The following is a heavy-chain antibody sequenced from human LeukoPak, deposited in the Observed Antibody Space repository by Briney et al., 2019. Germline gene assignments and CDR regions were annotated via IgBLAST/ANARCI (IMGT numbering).Heavy chain of an antibody. Sequence: PGGSLRLSCAASGFTFSSYAMSWVRQAPGKGLEWVSAISGSGGSTYYADSVKGRLTISRDNSKNTLYLQMNSLRAEDTAVYYCAKDLRDSSGYYFTGYAFDIWGQGTMVTVSS. D-gene: IGHD3-22*01. CDR3: AKDLRDSSGYYFTGYAFDI. J-gene: IGHJ3*02. CDR2: ISGSGGST. V-gene: IGHV3-23*01. CDR1: GFTFSSYA.